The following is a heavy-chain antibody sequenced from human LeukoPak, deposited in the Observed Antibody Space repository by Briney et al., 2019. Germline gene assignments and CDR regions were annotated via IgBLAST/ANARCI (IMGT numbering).Heavy chain of an antibody. CDR3: ARAVAGTGHFDY. D-gene: IGHD6-19*01. CDR1: GYTFTGYY. J-gene: IGHJ4*02. V-gene: IGHV1-2*06. Sequence: ASVKVSCKASGYTFTGYYMHWVRQAPGQGLEWMGRINPNSGGTNYAQKFQGRVTMTRDTSISTAYMELSRLRSDDTAVYYCARAVAGTGHFDYWGQGTLVTASS. CDR2: INPNSGGT.